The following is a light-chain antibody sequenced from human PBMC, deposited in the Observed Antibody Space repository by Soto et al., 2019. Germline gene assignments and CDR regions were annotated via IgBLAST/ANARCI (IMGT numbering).Light chain of an antibody. Sequence: SYELTQPPSVSVSPGQTASITCSGDKLGDKYACWYQQKPGQSPVLVIYQDSKRPSGIPERFSGSNSGNTATLTISGTQAMDEADYYCQAFDSSTAYVFGTGTKLTVL. J-gene: IGLJ1*01. CDR1: KLGDKY. CDR3: QAFDSSTAYV. V-gene: IGLV3-1*01. CDR2: QDS.